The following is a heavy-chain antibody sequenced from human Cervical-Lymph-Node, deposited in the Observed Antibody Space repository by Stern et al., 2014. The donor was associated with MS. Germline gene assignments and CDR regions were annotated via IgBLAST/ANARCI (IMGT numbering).Heavy chain of an antibody. D-gene: IGHD2-15*01. Sequence: QVQLGQSGAEVKKPGSSGKVSCKASGGTFSSYAISWVRQAPGQGLAWMGGIIPIFGTATYAQKFQGRVTITADESTSTAYMELSSLRSEDTAVYYCARVASCSGGSCYQPFDYWGQGTLVTVSS. CDR3: ARVASCSGGSCYQPFDY. J-gene: IGHJ4*02. V-gene: IGHV1-69*01. CDR2: IIPIFGTA. CDR1: GGTFSSYA.